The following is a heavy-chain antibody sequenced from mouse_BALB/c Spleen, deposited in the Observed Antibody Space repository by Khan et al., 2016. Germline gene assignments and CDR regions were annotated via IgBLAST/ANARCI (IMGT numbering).Heavy chain of an antibody. Sequence: VQLQEPGAELMKPGASVKLSFKATGYTISTYWIEWVKQRPGHGLVWIGEILPGSGSTNYNEKFKGKATFTADTSSNTAYMQLRRLTSADSAVSYGARRRDYGTSPAWFAYWGQGTLVTVSA. CDR2: ILPGSGST. D-gene: IGHD1-1*01. CDR3: ARRRDYGTSPAWFAY. CDR1: GYTISTYW. J-gene: IGHJ3*01. V-gene: IGHV1-9*01.